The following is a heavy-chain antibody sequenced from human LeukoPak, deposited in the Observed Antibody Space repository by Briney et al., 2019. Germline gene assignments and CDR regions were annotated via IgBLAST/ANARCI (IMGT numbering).Heavy chain of an antibody. CDR1: GFTFSSYS. J-gene: IGHJ4*02. CDR3: ARSLGIAVAGRGIDY. V-gene: IGHV3-21*01. CDR2: ISSSSSYI. D-gene: IGHD6-19*01. Sequence: GGSLRLSCAASGFTFSSYSMNWVRQAPGKGLDWVSSISSSSSYIYYADSVKGGFTISRDNAKNSLYLQMNSLRAEDTAVYYCARSLGIAVAGRGIDYWGQGTLVTVSS.